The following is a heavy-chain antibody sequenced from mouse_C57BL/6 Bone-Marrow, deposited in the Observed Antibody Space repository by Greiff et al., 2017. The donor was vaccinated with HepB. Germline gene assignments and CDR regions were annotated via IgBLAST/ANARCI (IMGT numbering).Heavy chain of an antibody. Sequence: EVKLMESEGGLVQPGSSMKLSCTASGFTFSDYYMAWVRQVPEKGLEWVANINYDGSSTYYLDSLKSRFIISRDNAKNILYLQMSSLKSEDTATYYCARGSYGNHGYFDYWGQGTTLTVSS. CDR1: GFTFSDYY. J-gene: IGHJ2*01. CDR3: ARGSYGNHGYFDY. CDR2: INYDGSST. V-gene: IGHV5-16*01. D-gene: IGHD2-1*01.